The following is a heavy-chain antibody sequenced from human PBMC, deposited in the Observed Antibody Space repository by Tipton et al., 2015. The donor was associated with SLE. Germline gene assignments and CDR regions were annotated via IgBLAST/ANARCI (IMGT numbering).Heavy chain of an antibody. CDR2: ISYSGDT. D-gene: IGHD3-3*01. CDR3: ATSSWSGYSDY. CDR1: GDSISSYY. J-gene: IGHJ4*02. V-gene: IGHV4-59*01. Sequence: GSLRLSCTVSGDSISSYYWSWIRQPPGKGLEWIGYISYSGDTKSNPSLKSRVTISVDTSKNQLSLRLNSVTAADTAVYYCATSSWSGYSDYWGQGTLVTVSS.